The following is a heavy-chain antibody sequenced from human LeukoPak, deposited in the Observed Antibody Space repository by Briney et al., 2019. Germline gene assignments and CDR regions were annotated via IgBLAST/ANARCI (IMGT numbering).Heavy chain of an antibody. D-gene: IGHD2-21*02. CDR1: GGSVSSGSYY. Sequence: SETLSLTCTVSGGSVSSGSYYWSWIRQPPGKGLEWIGYIYYSGSTNYNPSLKSRVTISVDTSKNQFSLKLSSVTAADTAVYYCARDYAVVVTAMGYYYYGMDVWGQGTTVTVSS. CDR2: IYYSGST. V-gene: IGHV4-61*01. CDR3: ARDYAVVVTAMGYYYYGMDV. J-gene: IGHJ6*02.